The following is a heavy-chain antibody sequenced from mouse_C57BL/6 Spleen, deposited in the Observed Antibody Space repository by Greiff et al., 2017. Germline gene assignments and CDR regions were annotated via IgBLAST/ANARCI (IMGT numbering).Heavy chain of an antibody. CDR2: IRSKSNNYAT. V-gene: IGHV10-1*01. CDR1: GFSFNTYA. D-gene: IGHD2-3*01. CDR3: VSDGQTEFAY. J-gene: IGHJ3*01. Sequence: EVKLVESGGGLVQPKGSLKLSCAASGFSFNTYAMNWVRQAPGKGLEWVARIRSKSNNYATYYADSVKDRFTISRDDSESMLYLQMNNLKTEDTAMYYCVSDGQTEFAYWGQGTLVTVSA.